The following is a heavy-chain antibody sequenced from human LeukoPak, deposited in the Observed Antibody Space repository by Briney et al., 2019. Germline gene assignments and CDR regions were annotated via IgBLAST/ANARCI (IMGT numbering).Heavy chain of an antibody. V-gene: IGHV3-23*01. CDR1: GFTFSTYA. J-gene: IGHJ4*02. D-gene: IGHD3-16*02. CDR3: AKDYRDYDY. Sequence: GGSLRLSCTASGFTFSTYAMSWVRQAPGKGLEWVSAIVGSGGSTCYADSVKGRFTISRDNSKNTLYLQMNSLRAEDTAVYYCAKDYRDYDYWGQGTLVTVSS. CDR2: IVGSGGST.